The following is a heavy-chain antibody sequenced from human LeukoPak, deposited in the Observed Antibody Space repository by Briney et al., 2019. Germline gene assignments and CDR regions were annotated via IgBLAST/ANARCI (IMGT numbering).Heavy chain of an antibody. CDR2: INHSGST. V-gene: IGHV4-34*01. J-gene: IGHJ3*02. CDR3: ARTRKHAFDI. D-gene: IGHD6-6*01. Sequence: SETLSLTCAVYGGSFSGYYWSWIRQPPGKGLEWIGEINHSGSTNYNPSLKSRVTISVDTSKNQFSLKLSSVTAADTAVYYCARTRKHAFDIWGQGTMVTVSS. CDR1: GGSFSGYY.